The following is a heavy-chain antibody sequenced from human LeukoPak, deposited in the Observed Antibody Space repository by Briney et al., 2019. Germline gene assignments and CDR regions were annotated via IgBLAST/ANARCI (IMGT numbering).Heavy chain of an antibody. CDR3: AKDRGAYYDSSVFDY. V-gene: IGHV3-23*01. Sequence: GGSLRLSCAASGITFGNYAMSWVRQAPGKGLEWVSGVSGSGTTTYYADSVKGRFSISRDNSKNTLFLQMNSLRADDTAVYYCAKDRGAYYDSSVFDYWGQGTLVTVSS. CDR1: GITFGNYA. J-gene: IGHJ4*02. D-gene: IGHD3-22*01. CDR2: VSGSGTTT.